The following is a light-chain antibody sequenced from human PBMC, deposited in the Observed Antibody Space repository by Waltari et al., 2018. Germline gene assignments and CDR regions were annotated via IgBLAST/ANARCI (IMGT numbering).Light chain of an antibody. CDR3: QQSYSSPRMYT. J-gene: IGKJ2*01. CDR2: AAS. CDR1: QSISTY. V-gene: IGKV1-39*01. Sequence: DIQMTQSPSSLSASVGDRVTITCRASQSISTYLNWYQQKPGKAPKLLIYAASSLQNGVPSWFSVSGCGTDFTLTISRLQPEDFATYYCQQSYSSPRMYTFGQGTKLEIK.